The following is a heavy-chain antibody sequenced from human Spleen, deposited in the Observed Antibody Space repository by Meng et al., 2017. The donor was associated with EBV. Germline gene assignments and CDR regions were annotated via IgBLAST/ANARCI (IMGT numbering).Heavy chain of an antibody. Sequence: VHPGAEMKTPGASVKVSCKASGYTFTSHFIHWVRQAPGQEPEWMGIINPSAATTRYAQKFEARVSMTRDTSSTTVYMELTSLTSKDTAVYYCARDFSGTYPSLVDFWGQGTLVTVSS. J-gene: IGHJ4*02. CDR1: GYTFTSHF. V-gene: IGHV1-46*01. D-gene: IGHD1-26*01. CDR3: ARDFSGTYPSLVDF. CDR2: INPSAATT.